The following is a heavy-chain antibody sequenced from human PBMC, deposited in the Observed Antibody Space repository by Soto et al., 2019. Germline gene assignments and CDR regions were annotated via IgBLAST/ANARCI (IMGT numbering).Heavy chain of an antibody. CDR3: ARVPDR. J-gene: IGHJ5*02. CDR1: GGSVSGYS. CDR2: IYHSGST. V-gene: IGHV4-30-2*01. Sequence: PSETLSLTCTVSGGSVSGYSCSWIRQPPGKGLEWIGYIYHSGSTYYNPSLKSRVTISVDRSKNQFSLKLSSVTAADTAVYYCARVPDRWGQGTLVTVSS. D-gene: IGHD2-2*01.